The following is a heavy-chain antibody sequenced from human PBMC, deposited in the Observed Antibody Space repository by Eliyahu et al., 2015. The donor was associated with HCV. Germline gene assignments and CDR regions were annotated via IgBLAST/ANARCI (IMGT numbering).Heavy chain of an antibody. CDR2: ISTDVSDT. J-gene: IGHJ4*02. Sequence: EVQLVESGGGLVQPGGSLRLSCAASGFTFXNYWMHWVRQAPGKGPVWVSRISTDVSDTNYADSVKGRFTISRDNAKNTLYLQMNSLRAEDTAVYYCARGVDGYTYGYVHYWGQGTLVTVSS. V-gene: IGHV3-74*01. D-gene: IGHD5-18*01. CDR1: GFTFXNYW. CDR3: ARGVDGYTYGYVHY.